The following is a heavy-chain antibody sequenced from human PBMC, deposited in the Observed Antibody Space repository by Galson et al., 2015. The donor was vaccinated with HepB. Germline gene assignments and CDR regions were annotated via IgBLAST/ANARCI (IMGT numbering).Heavy chain of an antibody. V-gene: IGHV3-21*01. Sequence: SLRLSCAASGFTFSSYSMNWVRQAPGKGLEWVSSISSSSSYIYYADSVKGRFTISRDNAKNSLYLQMNSLRAEDTAVYYCARGSTAAAGYDAFDIWGQGTMVTVSS. CDR3: ARGSTAAAGYDAFDI. D-gene: IGHD6-13*01. CDR1: GFTFSSYS. CDR2: ISSSSSYI. J-gene: IGHJ3*02.